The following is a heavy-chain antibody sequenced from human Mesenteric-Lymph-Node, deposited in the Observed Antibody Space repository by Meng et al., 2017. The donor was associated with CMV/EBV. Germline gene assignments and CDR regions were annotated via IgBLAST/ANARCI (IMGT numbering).Heavy chain of an antibody. J-gene: IGHJ1*01. V-gene: IGHV4-61*08. CDR3: ARLARYCSSTSCPRTGFQH. Sequence: SGGYYWSWIRQPPGKGLEWIGYIYYSGSTNYNPSLKSRVTISVDTSKNQFSLKLSSVTAADTAVYYCARLARYCSSTSCPRTGFQHWGQGTLVTVSS. CDR1: SGGYY. D-gene: IGHD2-2*01. CDR2: IYYSGST.